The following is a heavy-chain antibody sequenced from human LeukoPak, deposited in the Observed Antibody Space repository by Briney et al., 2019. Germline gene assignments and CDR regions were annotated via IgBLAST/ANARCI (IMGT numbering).Heavy chain of an antibody. CDR2: IYPNSGGT. D-gene: IGHD6-19*01. Sequence: GASVKVSCKASGYTVIGYYMHWVRQAPGQGLEWMGWIYPNSGGTNYAQKFQGRVTMTRDTSISTAYMELSRLRSDDTAVYYCARSTSDSSGWYGPYYYYMDVWGKGTTVTVSS. V-gene: IGHV1-2*02. CDR3: ARSTSDSSGWYGPYYYYMDV. J-gene: IGHJ6*03. CDR1: GYTVIGYY.